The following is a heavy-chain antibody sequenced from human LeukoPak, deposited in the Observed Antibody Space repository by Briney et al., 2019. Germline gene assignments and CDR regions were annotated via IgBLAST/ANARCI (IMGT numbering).Heavy chain of an antibody. J-gene: IGHJ4*02. CDR1: GFTFSSYG. D-gene: IGHD6-25*01. CDR2: IWYDGSNK. Sequence: GGSLRLSCAASGFTFSSYGMHWVRQAPGKGLEWVAVIWYDGSNKYYADSVKGRFTISRDNSKNTLYLQMNSLRAEDTAVYYCARDEGRIAAADPFDYWGQGTLVIVSS. CDR3: ARDEGRIAAADPFDY. V-gene: IGHV3-33*01.